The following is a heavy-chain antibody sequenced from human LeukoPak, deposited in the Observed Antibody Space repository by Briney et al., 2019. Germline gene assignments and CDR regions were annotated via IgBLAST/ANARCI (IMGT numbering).Heavy chain of an antibody. J-gene: IGHJ4*02. Sequence: PGGSLRLSCAASGFSFNTYAMSWVRQAPGKGLEWVANIKQDGSEKYYVDSVKGRFTISRDNAKNSLYLQMNSLRAEDTAVYYCASDREYYYGSGSFDYWGQGALVTVSS. V-gene: IGHV3-7*04. CDR2: IKQDGSEK. D-gene: IGHD3-10*01. CDR3: ASDREYYYGSGSFDY. CDR1: GFSFNTYA.